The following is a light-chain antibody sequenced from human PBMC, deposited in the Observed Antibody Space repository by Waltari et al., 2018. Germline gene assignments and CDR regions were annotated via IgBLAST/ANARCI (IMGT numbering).Light chain of an antibody. CDR2: GAS. CDR1: QSVGSN. CDR3: HQYNYWPLT. V-gene: IGKV3-15*01. J-gene: IGKJ1*01. Sequence: EIVMTQSPATLSVSPGERPTLSCRASQSVGSNLAWFQQKPGQAPRLLIYGASTRASGIPARFSGSGSGTEFILTISSLQSEDFALYYCHQYNYWPLTFGQGTKVEIK.